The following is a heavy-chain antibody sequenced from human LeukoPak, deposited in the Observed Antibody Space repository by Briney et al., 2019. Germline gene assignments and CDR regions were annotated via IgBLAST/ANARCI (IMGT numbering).Heavy chain of an antibody. J-gene: IGHJ5*02. V-gene: IGHV1-24*01. CDR1: GYTLTKLS. Sequence: ASVKVSCKVSGYTLTKLSMHWVRQAPGKGLEWMGGFDLEDGETIYAQKFQGRVTMTEDTSTDTAYMELSSLRSEDTAVYYCARARPGGYGSVHNWFDPWGQGTLVTVSS. D-gene: IGHD3-10*01. CDR3: ARARPGGYGSVHNWFDP. CDR2: FDLEDGET.